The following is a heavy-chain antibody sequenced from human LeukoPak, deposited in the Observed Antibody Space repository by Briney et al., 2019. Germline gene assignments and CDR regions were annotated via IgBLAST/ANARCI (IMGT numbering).Heavy chain of an antibody. D-gene: IGHD3/OR15-3a*01. CDR2: ISYDGSNK. J-gene: IGHJ6*03. CDR3: ARDRAADWYVPGYYYYYMDV. CDR1: GFTFSSYG. V-gene: IGHV3-30*03. Sequence: GGSLRLSCAASGFTFSSYGMHWVRQAPGKGLEWVAVISYDGSNKYYADSVKGRFTISRDNSKNTLYLQMNSLRAEDTAVYYCARDRAADWYVPGYYYYYMDVWGKGTTVTVSS.